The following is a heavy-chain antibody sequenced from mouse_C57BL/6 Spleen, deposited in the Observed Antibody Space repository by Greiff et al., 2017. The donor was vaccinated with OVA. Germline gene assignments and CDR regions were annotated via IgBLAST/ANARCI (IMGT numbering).Heavy chain of an antibody. CDR1: GFNIKDDY. CDR3: TTSSAWFAY. J-gene: IGHJ3*01. CDR2: IDPENGDT. V-gene: IGHV14-4*01. Sequence: VHVKQSGAELVRPGASVKLSCTASGFNIKDDYMHWVKQRPEQGLEWIGWIDPENGDTAYASKFQGKATITADTSSNTAYLQLSSLTSEDTAVYYCTTSSAWFAYWGQGTLVTVSA.